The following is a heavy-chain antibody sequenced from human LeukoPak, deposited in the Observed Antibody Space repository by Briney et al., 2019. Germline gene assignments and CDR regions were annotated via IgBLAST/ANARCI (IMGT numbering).Heavy chain of an antibody. CDR2: ISAYNGNT. V-gene: IGHV1-18*01. Sequence: ASVKVSCKASGYSFTSYGISWVRQAPGQGLEWMGWISAYNGNTNYAQKLQGRVTLTTDTSTSTAYMELRSLRSDDTAVYYCALTHSSSWDYWGQGTLVTVSS. D-gene: IGHD6-13*01. CDR3: ALTHSSSWDY. CDR1: GYSFTSYG. J-gene: IGHJ4*02.